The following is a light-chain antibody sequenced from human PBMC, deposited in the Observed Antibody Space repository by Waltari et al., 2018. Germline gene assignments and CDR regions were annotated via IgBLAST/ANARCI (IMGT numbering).Light chain of an antibody. J-gene: IGLJ2*01. CDR3: CSYVGGSRVL. Sequence: QSVLTQPASVSGSPGQSITISCTGTRSDIGAHNFVSWFQQLPGQAPRLLISEATNRPSSVAFRFSGSKSGNTASLSSSDLQAEDEADYYCCSYVGGSRVLFGGGTKLTV. CDR1: RSDIGAHNF. V-gene: IGLV2-23*01. CDR2: EAT.